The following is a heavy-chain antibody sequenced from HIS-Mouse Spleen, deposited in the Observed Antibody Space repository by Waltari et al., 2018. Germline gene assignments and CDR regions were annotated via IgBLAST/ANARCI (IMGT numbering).Heavy chain of an antibody. V-gene: IGHV4-39*07. CDR2: IYYSGST. Sequence: QLQLQESGPGLVKPSETLSSTCPVPGGSISSGVYYWGWIRQPPGKGLEWIGSIYYSGSTYYNPSLKSRVTISVDTSKNQFSLKLSSVTAADTAVYYCAREIPYSSSWYDWYFDLWGRGTLVTVSS. D-gene: IGHD6-13*01. CDR1: GGSISSGVYY. J-gene: IGHJ2*01. CDR3: AREIPYSSSWYDWYFDL.